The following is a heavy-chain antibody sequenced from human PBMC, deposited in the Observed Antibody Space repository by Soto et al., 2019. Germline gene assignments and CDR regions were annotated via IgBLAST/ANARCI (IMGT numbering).Heavy chain of an antibody. D-gene: IGHD2-15*01. J-gene: IGHJ4*02. Sequence: QVQLVQSGAEVKNPGSSVRVSCKASGRTFSNYGISVVRQAPGQGLEWMGGLIPIFGSPKYAQKFQGKVTITADTSTTTVYMDLSSLRSEDTAVYYCARGTSGQIADYLDYWGQGTLVTVSS. CDR2: LIPIFGSP. V-gene: IGHV1-69*06. CDR3: ARGTSGQIADYLDY. CDR1: GRTFSNYG.